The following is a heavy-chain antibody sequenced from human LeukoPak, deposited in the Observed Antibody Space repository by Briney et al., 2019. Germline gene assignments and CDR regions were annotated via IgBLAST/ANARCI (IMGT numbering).Heavy chain of an antibody. D-gene: IGHD1-26*01. CDR2: IRYDGSNK. V-gene: IGHV3-30*02. CDR1: GFTFSSYG. CDR3: AKVVGATPYYFDY. Sequence: PGGSLRLSCAASGFTFSSYGMHWVRQAPGKGLEWVAFIRYDGSNKYYADSVKGRFTISRDNSKNTLYLQMNSLRAEDTAVYYCAKVVGATPYYFDYWGQGTLVTVSS. J-gene: IGHJ4*02.